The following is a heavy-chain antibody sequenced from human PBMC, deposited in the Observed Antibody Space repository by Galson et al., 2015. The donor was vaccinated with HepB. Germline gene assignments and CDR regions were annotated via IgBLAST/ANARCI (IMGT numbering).Heavy chain of an antibody. CDR1: GFTFSSYA. CDR3: VKLNSYGVSDY. CDR2: ISSNGGST. J-gene: IGHJ4*02. V-gene: IGHV3-64D*06. Sequence: SLRLSCAASGFTFSSYAMHWVRQAPGKGLEYVSAISSNGGSTYYADSVKGRFTISRDNSKNTLYLQMSSLRAEDTAVYYCVKLNSYGVSDYWGQGTLVTVSS. D-gene: IGHD5-18*01.